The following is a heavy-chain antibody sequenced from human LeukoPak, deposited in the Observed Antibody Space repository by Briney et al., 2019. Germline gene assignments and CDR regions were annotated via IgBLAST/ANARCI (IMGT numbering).Heavy chain of an antibody. CDR1: GFTFSSYA. CDR3: ASQILRFHIDY. Sequence: GGFLRLSCAASGFTFSSYAMSWVRQAPGKGLEWVSAISGSGGSTYYADSVKGRFTISKDNSKNTLYLQMNSLRAEDTAVYYCASQILRFHIDYGGQGTLVTVSS. CDR2: ISGSGGST. J-gene: IGHJ4*02. V-gene: IGHV3-23*01. D-gene: IGHD3-3*01.